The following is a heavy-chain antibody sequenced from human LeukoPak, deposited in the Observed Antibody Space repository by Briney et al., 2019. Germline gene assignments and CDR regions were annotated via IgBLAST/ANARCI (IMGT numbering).Heavy chain of an antibody. J-gene: IGHJ4*02. CDR3: ARAGSYYGSGSYWVYDY. CDR1: GFTFSSYA. V-gene: IGHV3-30*04. CDR2: ISYDGSNK. Sequence: GGSLRLSCAASGFTFSSYAMHWVRQAPGKGLEWVAVISYDGSNKYYADSVKGRFTISRDNSKNTLYLQMNSLRAEDTAVYYCARAGSYYGSGSYWVYDYWGQGTLVTVSS. D-gene: IGHD3-10*01.